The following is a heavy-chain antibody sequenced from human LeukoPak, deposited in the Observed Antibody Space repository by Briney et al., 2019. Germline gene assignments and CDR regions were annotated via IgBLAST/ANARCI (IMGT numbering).Heavy chain of an antibody. J-gene: IGHJ4*02. CDR1: GGTFSSYA. Sequence: SVKVSCKASGGTFSSYAISWVRQAPGQGLEWMGGIIPIFGTANYAQKFQGRVTITADESTSTAYMELSSLRSEDTAVYYCARDDSSGYPTDYWGQGTLVTVFS. D-gene: IGHD3-22*01. V-gene: IGHV1-69*13. CDR3: ARDDSSGYPTDY. CDR2: IIPIFGTA.